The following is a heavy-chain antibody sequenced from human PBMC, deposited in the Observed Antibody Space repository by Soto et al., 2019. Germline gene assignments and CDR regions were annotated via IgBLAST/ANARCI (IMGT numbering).Heavy chain of an antibody. V-gene: IGHV4-39*01. J-gene: IGHJ5*02. D-gene: IGHD6-13*01. CDR2: IYYTGST. Sequence: PSETLSLTCAVSGFSVTDNSYYWAWIRQTPGKGLNWIGSIYYTGSTYYNPSLKSRITMSVDTSKNQFSLELNSVTAADTAVYYCARLSPSSSYAHQESWFVPWGQGILVT. CDR1: GFSVTDNSYY. CDR3: ARLSPSSSYAHQESWFVP.